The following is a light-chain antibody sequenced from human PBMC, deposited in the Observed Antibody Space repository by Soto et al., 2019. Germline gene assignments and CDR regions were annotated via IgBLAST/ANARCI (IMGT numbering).Light chain of an antibody. Sequence: QSVLRQPPSVSGAPGQRVTISCTGSSSNIGAGYDVYWYQQLPGTAPKLLIYGNSNRPSGVPDRFSGSKSGTSASLAITRLQAEDEADYYCQSYDSSLSGYVFGTGTKLTVL. CDR3: QSYDSSLSGYV. CDR2: GNS. V-gene: IGLV1-40*01. CDR1: SSNIGAGYD. J-gene: IGLJ1*01.